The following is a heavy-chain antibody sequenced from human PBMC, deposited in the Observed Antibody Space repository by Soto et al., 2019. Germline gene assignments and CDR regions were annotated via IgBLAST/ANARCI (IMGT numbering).Heavy chain of an antibody. D-gene: IGHD6-13*01. V-gene: IGHV1-69*13. Sequence: ASVKVSCKVSGGTFSSYAISWVRQAPGQGLEWMGGIIPIFGTANYAQKFQGRVTITADESTSTAYMELSSLRSEDTAVYYCARVLVGYGIAAAGTGPYYYGMDVWGQGTTVTVSS. J-gene: IGHJ6*02. CDR1: GGTFSSYA. CDR2: IIPIFGTA. CDR3: ARVLVGYGIAAAGTGPYYYGMDV.